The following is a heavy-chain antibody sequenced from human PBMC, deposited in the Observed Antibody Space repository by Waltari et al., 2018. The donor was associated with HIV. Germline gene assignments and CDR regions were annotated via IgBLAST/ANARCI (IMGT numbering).Heavy chain of an antibody. CDR1: GYSIGSGYY. CDR3: AREVYSGYDRGIDY. J-gene: IGHJ4*02. Sequence: QVQLQESGPGLVKPSETLSLTCAVSGYSIGSGYYWGWIRQPPGKGLGWIGSFYLSGSTYYNPSLKSRVTISVDTSKNQFSLKLSSVIAADTAVYYCAREVYSGYDRGIDYWGQGTLVTVSS. V-gene: IGHV4-38-2*02. D-gene: IGHD5-12*01. CDR2: FYLSGST.